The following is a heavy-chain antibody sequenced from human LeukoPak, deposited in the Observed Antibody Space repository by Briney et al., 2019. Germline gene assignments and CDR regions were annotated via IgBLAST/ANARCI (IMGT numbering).Heavy chain of an antibody. J-gene: IGHJ6*02. CDR3: ARDRKGYCSGGSCYSTHLHYYYGMDV. CDR2: INYSGRT. D-gene: IGHD2-15*01. Sequence: SSETLSLTCTVSGGSISSNNYYWGWIRQPPGKGLEWIGSINYSGRTSYNPSLRSRVTISVDTSKNQFSLKLSSVTAADTAVYYCARDRKGYCSGGSCYSTHLHYYYGMDVWGQGTTVTVSS. CDR1: GGSISSNNYY. V-gene: IGHV4-39*07.